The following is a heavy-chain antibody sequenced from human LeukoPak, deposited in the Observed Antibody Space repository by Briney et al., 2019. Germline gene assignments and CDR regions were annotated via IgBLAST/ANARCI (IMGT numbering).Heavy chain of an antibody. CDR3: ARIRCGHSSAICYNH. CDR1: GVSLSDYY. Sequence: SETLSLTCSVYGVSLSDYYWSWIRHPPGKGLECIGEINHNGGTKYNPSLKGRVTISVDTSENHFSLNLRSVTAADTAVYYCARIRCGHSSAICYNHWGRGTLVTVSS. J-gene: IGHJ5*02. V-gene: IGHV4-34*01. D-gene: IGHD2-8*01. CDR2: INHNGGT.